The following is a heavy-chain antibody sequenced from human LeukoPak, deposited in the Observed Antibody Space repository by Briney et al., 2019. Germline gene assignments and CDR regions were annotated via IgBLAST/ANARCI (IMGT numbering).Heavy chain of an antibody. J-gene: IGHJ4*02. V-gene: IGHV1-46*03. Sequence: ASVKVSCKASGYTFTSYYMHWVRQAPGQGLEWMGIINPSGGSTSYAQKFQGRVTMTRGTSTSTVYMELSSLRSEDTAVYYCASSIAAAGTGFDYWGQGTLVTVSS. CDR3: ASSIAAAGTGFDY. CDR2: INPSGGST. CDR1: GYTFTSYY. D-gene: IGHD6-13*01.